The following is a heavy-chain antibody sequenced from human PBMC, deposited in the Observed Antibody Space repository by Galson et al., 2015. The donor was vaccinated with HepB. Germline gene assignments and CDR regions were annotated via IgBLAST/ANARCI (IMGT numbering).Heavy chain of an antibody. CDR3: ASRGFYGSLDN. J-gene: IGHJ4*02. Sequence: SLRLSCAVSGFTFSDYYMSWIRQAPGKGLEWISYITSSGGLSYYADSMEGRFTISRDNAKNSVYLQINSLRAEDTAVYYCASRGFYGSLDNWGQGTLVTVSS. CDR2: ITSSGGLS. V-gene: IGHV3-11*01. CDR1: GFTFSDYY. D-gene: IGHD6-25*01.